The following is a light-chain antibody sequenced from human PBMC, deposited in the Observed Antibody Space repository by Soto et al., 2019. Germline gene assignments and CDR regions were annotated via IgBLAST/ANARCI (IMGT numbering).Light chain of an antibody. V-gene: IGKV3-20*01. CDR2: GAS. Sequence: EIVLTQSPGTLSLSPGERATLSCRASQSVSSSYLAWYQQKPGQAPRLLIYGASSRATGIPDRFSGSGSGTDFTLTISRLEPEEFAVYYCQHYGSSPWTFGQGTKVESK. J-gene: IGKJ1*01. CDR1: QSVSSSY. CDR3: QHYGSSPWT.